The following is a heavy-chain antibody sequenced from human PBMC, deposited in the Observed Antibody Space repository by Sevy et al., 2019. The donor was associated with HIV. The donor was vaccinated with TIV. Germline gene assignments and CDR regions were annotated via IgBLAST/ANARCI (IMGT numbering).Heavy chain of an antibody. CDR1: GYTFASEG. J-gene: IGHJ4*02. D-gene: IGHD3-10*01. CDR2: IGAYNGNR. V-gene: IGHV1-18*01. Sequence: ASVKVSCKASGYTFASEGVSWVRQAPGQGLEWMGWIGAYNGNRNSAQKFQARVTMTIDKSTSTAYMELRSLRSHDTAVYYCARVPTYYYGSATYFESWGQGTLVTVSS. CDR3: ARVPTYYYGSATYFES.